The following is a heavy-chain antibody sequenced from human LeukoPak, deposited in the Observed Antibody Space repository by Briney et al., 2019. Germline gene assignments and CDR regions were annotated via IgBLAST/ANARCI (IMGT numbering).Heavy chain of an antibody. Sequence: TSETLSLTCTVSGGSISSSSYYWGWIRQPPGKGLEWIGRIYYSGSAYYNPSLKSRVTISVDTSKNQFSLKLNSVTAADTAVYYCARLPTYYYGSGQRTYFDYWGQGTLVTVSS. CDR1: GGSISSSSYY. CDR2: IYYSGSA. J-gene: IGHJ4*02. CDR3: ARLPTYYYGSGQRTYFDY. V-gene: IGHV4-39*01. D-gene: IGHD3-10*01.